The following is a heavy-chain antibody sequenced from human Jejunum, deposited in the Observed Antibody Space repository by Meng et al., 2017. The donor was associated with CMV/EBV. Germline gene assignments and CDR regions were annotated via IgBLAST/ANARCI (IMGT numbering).Heavy chain of an antibody. J-gene: IGHJ5*02. CDR3: ARGVISYHDS. D-gene: IGHD3-16*01. CDR1: GYTFTNFA. CDR2: IYTDSGDT. Sequence: SCKASGYTFTNFAIHWVRQAPGQRLEWMGWIYTDSGDTKFSQQFQGRVSFTRDTPATTAYMELTSLRSEDTAVYYCARGVISYHDSWGQGTLVTVSS. V-gene: IGHV1-3*04.